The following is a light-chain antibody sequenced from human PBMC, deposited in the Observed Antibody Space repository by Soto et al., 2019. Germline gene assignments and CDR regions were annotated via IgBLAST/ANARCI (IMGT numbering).Light chain of an antibody. CDR3: QQYKNWPPWT. V-gene: IGKV3-15*01. CDR1: QSVSDN. Sequence: EIEKTQSPAALSVSPGERATLSCRASQSVSDNLAWYQQKPGQAPRLLIFGTSTRATGIPARFSGSGSGTEFTLTISSLQSEDFAVYYCQQYKNWPPWTFGQGTKVEIK. CDR2: GTS. J-gene: IGKJ1*01.